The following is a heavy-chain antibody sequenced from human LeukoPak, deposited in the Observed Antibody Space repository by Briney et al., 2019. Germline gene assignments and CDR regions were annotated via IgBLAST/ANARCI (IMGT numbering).Heavy chain of an antibody. D-gene: IGHD5-24*01. Sequence: PGRSLRLSCAASGFTFDDYAMHWVRQALGKGLEWVSGISWNSGSIGYADSVKGRFTISRDNAKNSLYLQMNSLRAEDTALYYCAKDPGWLLGGFDYWGQGTLVTVSS. CDR3: AKDPGWLLGGFDY. CDR1: GFTFDDYA. V-gene: IGHV3-9*01. CDR2: ISWNSGSI. J-gene: IGHJ4*02.